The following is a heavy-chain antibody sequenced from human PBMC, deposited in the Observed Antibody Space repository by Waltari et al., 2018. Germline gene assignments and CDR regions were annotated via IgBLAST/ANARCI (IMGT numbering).Heavy chain of an antibody. D-gene: IGHD3-10*01. Sequence: EVQLVQSGAEVKKPGATVKLSCKVSGYTFTDYYMHWVQQAPGQGLEWMGLVDPEDGETIYAEKFQGRVTITADTSTDTAYMELSSLRSEDTAVYYCATVTTMVRGEVLWAFDIWGQGTMVTVSS. CDR2: VDPEDGET. CDR1: GYTFTDYY. V-gene: IGHV1-69-2*01. J-gene: IGHJ3*02. CDR3: ATVTTMVRGEVLWAFDI.